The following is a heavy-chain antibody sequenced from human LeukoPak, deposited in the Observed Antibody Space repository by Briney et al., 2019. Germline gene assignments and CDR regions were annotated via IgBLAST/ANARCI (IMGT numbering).Heavy chain of an antibody. CDR1: GGSISSSSYY. D-gene: IGHD2-2*01. J-gene: IGHJ4*02. CDR2: IYYSGST. V-gene: IGHV4-39*01. Sequence: SETLSLTCTVSGGSISSSSYYWGWIRQPPGKGLEWIGSIYYSGSTYYSPSLKSRGTISVDTSKNQFSLKLSSVTAADTAVYYCARHRSDIVVVPAAVDYWGQGTLVTVSS. CDR3: ARHRSDIVVVPAAVDY.